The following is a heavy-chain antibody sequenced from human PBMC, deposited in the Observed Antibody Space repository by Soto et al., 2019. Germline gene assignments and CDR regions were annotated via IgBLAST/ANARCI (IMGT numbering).Heavy chain of an antibody. CDR3: TTELWLLDAFDI. CDR2: IKSKTDGGTT. Sequence: GSLRLSCAASVFTFSNAWMSWVRQAPGKGLEWVGRIKSKTDGGTTDYAAPVKGRFTISRDDSKNTLYLQMNSLKTEDTAVYYCTTELWLLDAFDIWGQGTMVTVSS. CDR1: VFTFSNAW. V-gene: IGHV3-15*01. D-gene: IGHD2-15*01. J-gene: IGHJ3*02.